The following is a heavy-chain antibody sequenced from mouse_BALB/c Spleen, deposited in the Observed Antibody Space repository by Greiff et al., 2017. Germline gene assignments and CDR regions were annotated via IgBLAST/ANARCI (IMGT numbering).Heavy chain of an antibody. CDR1: GFSLTGYG. CDR2: IWGDGST. CDR3: ARTLLTTVVPDYYAMDY. D-gene: IGHD1-1*01. Sequence: QVQLQQSGPGLVAPSQSLSITCTVSGFSLTGYGVNWVRQPPGKGLEWLGMIWGDGSTDYNSALKSRLSISKDNSKSQVFLKMNSLQTDDTARYYCARTLLTTVVPDYYAMDYWGQGTSVTVSS. J-gene: IGHJ4*01. V-gene: IGHV2-6-7*01.